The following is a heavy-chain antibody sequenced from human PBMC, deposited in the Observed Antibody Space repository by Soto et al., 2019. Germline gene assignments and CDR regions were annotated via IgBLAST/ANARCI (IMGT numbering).Heavy chain of an antibody. CDR1: GGSISSGDYY. CDR2: IYYSGST. V-gene: IGHV4-30-4*01. D-gene: IGHD5-12*01. CDR3: ARVEMATIGSPFDY. J-gene: IGHJ4*02. Sequence: PSETLSLTCTVSGGSISSGDYYWSWIRQPPGKGLEWIGYIYYSGSTYYNPSLKSRVTISVDTSKNQFSLKLSSVTAADTAVYYCARVEMATIGSPFDYWGQGTLVTVSS.